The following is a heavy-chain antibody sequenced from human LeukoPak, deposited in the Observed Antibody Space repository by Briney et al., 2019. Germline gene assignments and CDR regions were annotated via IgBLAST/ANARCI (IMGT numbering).Heavy chain of an antibody. CDR1: GGFISSGDYY. CDR2: IYTSGST. D-gene: IGHD6-13*01. V-gene: IGHV4-61*02. J-gene: IGHJ4*02. CDR3: ARDRRVTPTAAGYFDY. Sequence: SQTLSLTCTVSGGFISSGDYYWSWIRQPAGKGLEWIGRIYTSGSTTYNPSLKSRVTISVDTSKNQFSLNLSSVTAADTAMYYCARDRRVTPTAAGYFDYWGQGTLVTVSS.